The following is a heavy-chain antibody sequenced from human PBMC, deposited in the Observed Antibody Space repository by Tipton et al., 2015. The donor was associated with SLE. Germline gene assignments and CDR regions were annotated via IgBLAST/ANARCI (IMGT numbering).Heavy chain of an antibody. CDR3: ARALGPTIFGVGY. D-gene: IGHD3-3*01. Sequence: LSLTCTVSGGSISSYYWSWIRQPPGKGLEWIGYIYYSGSTNYNPSLKSRVTISVDTSKNQFSLKLSSVTAADTAVYYCARALGPTIFGVGYWGQGTLVTVSS. CDR2: IYYSGST. J-gene: IGHJ4*02. CDR1: GGSISSYY. V-gene: IGHV4-59*01.